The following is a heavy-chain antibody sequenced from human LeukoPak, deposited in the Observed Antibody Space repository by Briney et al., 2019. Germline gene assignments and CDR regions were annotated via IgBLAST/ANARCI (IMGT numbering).Heavy chain of an antibody. CDR2: MNPNSGNT. CDR3: ARGFFNDFWSGYLQTYYYGIDV. Sequence: ASVKVSCKASGYTFTSYDINWARQATGQGLEWMGWMNPNSGNTGYAQKFQGRVTMTRNTSISTAYMELSSLRSEDTAVYYCARGFFNDFWSGYLQTYYYGIDVWGQGTTVTVSS. D-gene: IGHD3-3*01. J-gene: IGHJ6*02. CDR1: GYTFTSYD. V-gene: IGHV1-8*01.